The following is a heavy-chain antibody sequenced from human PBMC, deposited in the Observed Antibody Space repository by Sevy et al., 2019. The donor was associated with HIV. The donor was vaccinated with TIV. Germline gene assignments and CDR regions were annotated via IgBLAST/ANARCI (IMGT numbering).Heavy chain of an antibody. Sequence: GESLKISCVASGLPFSRLGMHWVRQAPGRGLEWVAIISNDGSDKEYADSVKGRFTISRDNSKDMLYLQMNSLRLEDTAVYYCANSRGKYDGSSWLYYHYAVDVWGQGTTVTVSS. D-gene: IGHD6-13*01. J-gene: IGHJ6*02. CDR3: ANSRGKYDGSSWLYYHYAVDV. CDR1: GLPFSRLG. V-gene: IGHV3-30*18. CDR2: ISNDGSDK.